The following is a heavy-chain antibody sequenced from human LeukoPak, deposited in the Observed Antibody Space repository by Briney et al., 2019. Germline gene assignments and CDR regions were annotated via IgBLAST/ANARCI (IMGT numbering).Heavy chain of an antibody. CDR2: IIPILGIA. CDR1: GGTFSGYT. CDR3: ARGTGESSSTNWFDP. V-gene: IGHV1-69*02. J-gene: IGHJ5*02. Sequence: ASVKVSCKASGGTFSGYTISWVRQAPGQGLEWMGRIIPILGIANYAQKFQGRVTITADKSTSTAYMELSSLRSEDTAVYYCARGTGESSSTNWFDPWGQGTLVTVSS. D-gene: IGHD6-13*01.